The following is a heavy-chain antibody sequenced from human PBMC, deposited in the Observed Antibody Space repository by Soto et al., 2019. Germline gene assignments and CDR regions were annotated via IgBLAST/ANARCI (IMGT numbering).Heavy chain of an antibody. CDR3: AKLRYPNYYWAMDV. V-gene: IGHV3-23*01. CDR1: GFTFSSSA. J-gene: IGHJ6*02. D-gene: IGHD2-2*02. CDR2: ISGSGGST. Sequence: EVQLLESGGGLVQPGGSLRLSCAASGFTFSSSAMSWVRQAPGKGLEWVSSISGSGGSTYYADSVRGRFTISRDNSKSTLYLQMISLRADDTALYYCAKLRYPNYYWAMDVWGQGTTVTVSS.